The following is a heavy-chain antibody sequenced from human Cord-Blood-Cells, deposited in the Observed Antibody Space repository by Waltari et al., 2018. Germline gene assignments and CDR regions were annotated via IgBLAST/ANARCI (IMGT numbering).Heavy chain of an antibody. D-gene: IGHD1-7*01. CDR2: ISGSGGST. V-gene: IGHV3-23*01. CDR3: AKWPCGGGLELCTDY. J-gene: IGHJ4*02. Sequence: EVQLLESGGGLVQPGGSLRLHCAASGFTFSSYALSWVRQAPGKGLEWVSAISGSGGSTYYADSVKGRFTISRDNSKNTLYLQMNSLRAEDTAVYYCAKWPCGGGLELCTDYWGQGTLVTVSS. CDR1: GFTFSSYA.